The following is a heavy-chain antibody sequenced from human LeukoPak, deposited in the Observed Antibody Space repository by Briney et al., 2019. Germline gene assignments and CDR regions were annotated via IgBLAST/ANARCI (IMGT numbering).Heavy chain of an antibody. D-gene: IGHD3-3*01. CDR2: TYYSGST. CDR1: GGSISSGDYY. CDR3: ARVVFPFGVVIITPGTFDY. J-gene: IGHJ4*02. Sequence: PSQTLSLTCTVSGGSISSGDYYWSWIRQPPGKSLEWIGYTYYSGSTYYNPSLKSRVTISVDTSKNQFSLKLSSVTAADTAVYYCARVVFPFGVVIITPGTFDYWGQGTLVTVSS. V-gene: IGHV4-30-4*08.